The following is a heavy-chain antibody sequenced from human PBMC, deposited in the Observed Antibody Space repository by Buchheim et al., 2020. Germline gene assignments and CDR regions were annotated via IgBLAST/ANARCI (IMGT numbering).Heavy chain of an antibody. CDR1: GFSFSSYW. D-gene: IGHD6-25*01. V-gene: IGHV3-74*01. CDR2: ITSDGSGT. J-gene: IGHJ5*02. CDR3: ARGIAATANPNWFDP. Sequence: EVQLVESGGGLVQPGGSLRLSCAASGFSFSSYWMHWVRQAPERGLVWVSRITSDGSGTGYADSVTGRFTISRDNAKNTLYLQMNSLSPEDTAVYFCARGIAATANPNWFDPWGQGTL.